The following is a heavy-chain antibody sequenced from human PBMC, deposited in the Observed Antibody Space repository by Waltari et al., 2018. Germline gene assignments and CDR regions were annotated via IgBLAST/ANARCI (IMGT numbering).Heavy chain of an antibody. Sequence: QVQLQESGPGLVKPSQTLSLTCTVSVGSISSGSYYWSWIRQPAGKGLEWIGRIYTSGSTNYNPSLKSRVTISVDTSKNQFSLKLSSVTAADTAVYYCARGGGYYYDSSGGADYWGQGTLVTVSS. J-gene: IGHJ4*02. CDR2: IYTSGST. CDR3: ARGGGYYYDSSGGADY. D-gene: IGHD3-22*01. V-gene: IGHV4-61*02. CDR1: VGSISSGSYY.